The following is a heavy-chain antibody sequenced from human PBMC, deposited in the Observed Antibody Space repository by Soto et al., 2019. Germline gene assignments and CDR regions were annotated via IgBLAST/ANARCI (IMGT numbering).Heavy chain of an antibody. D-gene: IGHD6-13*01. Sequence: GGSLRLSYAASGFTFSSYGMHWVRQAPGKGLEWVAVISYDGSNKYYADSVKGRFTISRDNSKNTLYLQMNSLRAEDTAVYSCAKDCRSLAVSGSAVDSWGQGA. V-gene: IGHV3-30*18. CDR3: AKDCRSLAVSGSAVDS. CDR2: ISYDGSNK. CDR1: GFTFSSYG. J-gene: IGHJ4*02.